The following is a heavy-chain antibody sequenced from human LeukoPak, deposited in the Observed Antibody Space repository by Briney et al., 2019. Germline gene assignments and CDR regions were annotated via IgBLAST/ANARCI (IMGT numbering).Heavy chain of an antibody. J-gene: IGHJ3*02. D-gene: IGHD5-24*01. CDR2: ISAYNGNT. CDR3: AREGHRDGYNDAFDI. V-gene: IGHV1-18*01. Sequence: GASVKVSCKASGYTFTSYGISWVRQAPGQGLEWMAWISAYNGNTNYAQKLQGRVTMTTDTSTSTAYMELSSLRSEDTAVYYCAREGHRDGYNDAFDIWGQGTMVTVSS. CDR1: GYTFTSYG.